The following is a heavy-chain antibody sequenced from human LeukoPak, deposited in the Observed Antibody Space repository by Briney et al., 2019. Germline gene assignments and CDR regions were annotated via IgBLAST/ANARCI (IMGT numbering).Heavy chain of an antibody. D-gene: IGHD5-12*01. J-gene: IGHJ6*03. CDR1: GFTFSSYG. CDR3: AKFSSGPDYMDV. V-gene: IGHV3-30*18. Sequence: GGSLRLSCAASGFTFSSYGMHWVRQAPGKGLEWVAVISYDGSNKYYADSVKGRFTISRDNSKNTLYLQMNSLRAEDTAVYYCAKFSSGPDYMDVWGRGTTVTVSS. CDR2: ISYDGSNK.